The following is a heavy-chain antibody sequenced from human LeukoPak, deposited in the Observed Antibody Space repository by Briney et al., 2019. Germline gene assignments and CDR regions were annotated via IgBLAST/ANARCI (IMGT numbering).Heavy chain of an antibody. CDR3: AREGTDNGYWHLDL. V-gene: IGHV3-48*01. J-gene: IGHJ2*01. D-gene: IGHD1-1*01. CDR1: GFAFSGHG. Sequence: GGSLRLSCVGSGFAFSGHGMNWVRQAPGKGPEWVSYISSLSGTTYYADAFKGRFTISRDNVQNSIFLQMNSLRPDDTAIYYCAREGTDNGYWHLDLWGRGTLVIVS. CDR2: ISSLSGTT.